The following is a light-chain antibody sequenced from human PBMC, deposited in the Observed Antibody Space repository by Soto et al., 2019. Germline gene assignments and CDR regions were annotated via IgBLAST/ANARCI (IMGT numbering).Light chain of an antibody. CDR3: SSYAGSKNFIL. J-gene: IGLJ2*01. V-gene: IGLV2-8*01. CDR2: EVN. CDR1: TSDVGGYNY. Sequence: QSALTQPPSASGSPGQSVTISCTGTTSDVGGYNYVSWYQLHPDKVPKLIICEVNKRPSGVPDRFSGSKSGSTASLTVSGLQAEDEADYFCSSYAGSKNFILFGGGTKLTVL.